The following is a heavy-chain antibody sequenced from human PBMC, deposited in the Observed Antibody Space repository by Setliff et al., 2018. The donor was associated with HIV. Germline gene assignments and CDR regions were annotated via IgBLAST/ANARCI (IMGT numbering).Heavy chain of an antibody. Sequence: GGSLRLSCAASGFIFSSYAMHWVRQAPGKGIEWVAVMSYDGNNKYYADSVKGRFTISRDNSKNTLFLQMNGLRAEDTALYFCAKQVRRYSGYDSYFDFWGQGTPVTVSS. J-gene: IGHJ4*02. V-gene: IGHV3-30*07. D-gene: IGHD5-12*01. CDR1: GFIFSSYA. CDR2: MSYDGNNK. CDR3: AKQVRRYSGYDSYFDF.